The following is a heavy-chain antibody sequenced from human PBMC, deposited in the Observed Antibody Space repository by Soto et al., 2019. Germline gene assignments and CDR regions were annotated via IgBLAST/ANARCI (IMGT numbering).Heavy chain of an antibody. CDR3: ARDTSRGEYDY. CDR1: GYTFPSYG. CDR2: INVYNGNT. V-gene: IGHV1-18*01. Sequence: ASVTVACKASGYTFPSYGVSWVRQAPGQGLEWMGWINVYNGNTNYAQKLQGRVTMTTDTSTSTAYLDLRSLRSDDTAVCFCARDTSRGEYDYWGQGTLVTVSS. D-gene: IGHD3-10*01. J-gene: IGHJ4*02.